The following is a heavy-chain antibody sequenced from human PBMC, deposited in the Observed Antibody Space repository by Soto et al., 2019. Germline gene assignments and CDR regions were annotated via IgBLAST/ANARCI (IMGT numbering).Heavy chain of an antibody. CDR2: ISSSSSYI. V-gene: IGHV3-21*01. J-gene: IGHJ4*02. CDR3: ARDNDNNFEY. Sequence: GGSLRLSCAASGFTFSSYSMNWVRQAPGKGLEWVSSISSSSSYIYYADSVKGRFTISRDNSKNTLYLQMNSLRAEDTAVYYCARDNDNNFEYWGQGTLVTVSS. CDR1: GFTFSSYS. D-gene: IGHD2-8*01.